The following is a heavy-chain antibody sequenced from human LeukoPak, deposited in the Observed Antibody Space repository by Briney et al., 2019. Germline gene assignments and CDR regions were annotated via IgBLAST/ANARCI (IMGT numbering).Heavy chain of an antibody. CDR2: IYYSGST. D-gene: IGHD3-16*01. Sequence: SETLSLTCTVSGGSISSSSYYWGWIRQPPGKGLEWIGCIYYSGSTYYNPSLKSRVTISVDTSKNQFSLKLSSVTAADTAVYYCARTRGSHIDYWGQGTLVTVSS. V-gene: IGHV4-39*01. CDR1: GGSISSSSYY. J-gene: IGHJ4*02. CDR3: ARTRGSHIDY.